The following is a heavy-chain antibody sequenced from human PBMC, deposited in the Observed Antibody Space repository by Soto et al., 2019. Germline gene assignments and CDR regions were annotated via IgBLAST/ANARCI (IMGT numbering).Heavy chain of an antibody. CDR2: MNPNSGNT. J-gene: IGHJ5*02. Sequence: QVQLVQSGAEVKKPGASVKVSCKASGYTFTSYDINWVRQATGQGMEWMGWMNPNSGNTGYAQKSHLTVTMTRTTSISTAYMELSSPSSEDTSVYYCAREAARGLNHWGQGTLVTVSS. CDR3: AREAARGLNH. CDR1: GYTFTSYD. D-gene: IGHD6-6*01. V-gene: IGHV1-8*01.